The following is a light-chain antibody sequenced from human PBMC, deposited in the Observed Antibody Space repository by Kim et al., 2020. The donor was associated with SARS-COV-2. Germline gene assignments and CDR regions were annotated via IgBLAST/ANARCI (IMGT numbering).Light chain of an antibody. CDR3: QQYNNWPLYT. Sequence: EVVMTQSPATLSVSPGERATLSCRASQSISSNLAWYQHKPGQAPRLLIFGASTRATGIPTRFSGSGSETEFTLTISSLQSEDFAVYYCQQYNNWPLYTVGQGTKL. V-gene: IGKV3-15*01. CDR2: GAS. J-gene: IGKJ2*01. CDR1: QSISSN.